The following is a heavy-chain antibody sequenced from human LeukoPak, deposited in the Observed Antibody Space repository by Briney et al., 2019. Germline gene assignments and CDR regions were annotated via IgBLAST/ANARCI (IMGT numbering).Heavy chain of an antibody. J-gene: IGHJ4*02. CDR1: GGSFSGYY. D-gene: IGHD1-26*01. CDR2: INHSGST. Sequence: SETLSLNFAVYGGSFSGYYWSWVRYPPGKELEGFGVINHSGSTNYNPALRSRVTISVDTAKNQFPLKLSSVTASDTAVYYCARGMRRSYPPKAFDYWGQGILVTVSS. CDR3: ARGMRRSYPPKAFDY. V-gene: IGHV4-34*01.